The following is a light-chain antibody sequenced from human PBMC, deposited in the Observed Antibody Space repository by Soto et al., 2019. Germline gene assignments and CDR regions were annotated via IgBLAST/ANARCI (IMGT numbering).Light chain of an antibody. CDR1: SGDVGRYNY. CDR3: SSFTSSSTFV. J-gene: IGLJ1*01. Sequence: QSVLAQPASVSGSRGQSITISCTGTSGDVGRYNYVSWFQQHPGKVPKLIIYDVSNWPSGVSDRFSGSKSGNTASLTISGLQPEDEADYYCSSFTSSSTFVFGTGTKLTVL. CDR2: DVS. V-gene: IGLV2-14*03.